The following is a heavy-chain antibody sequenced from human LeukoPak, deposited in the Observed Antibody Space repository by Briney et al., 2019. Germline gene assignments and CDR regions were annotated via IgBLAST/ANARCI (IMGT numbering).Heavy chain of an antibody. D-gene: IGHD2-15*01. J-gene: IGHJ5*02. CDR1: GFTFTSSA. Sequence: ASVKVSCKASGFTFTSSAVHWVRQAPGQGLEWMGRINPNSGGTNYAQKFQGRVTMTRDTSISTAYMELSRLRSDDTAVYYCARAAKGYCSGGSCNWFDPWGQGTLVTVSS. CDR2: INPNSGGT. V-gene: IGHV1-2*06. CDR3: ARAAKGYCSGGSCNWFDP.